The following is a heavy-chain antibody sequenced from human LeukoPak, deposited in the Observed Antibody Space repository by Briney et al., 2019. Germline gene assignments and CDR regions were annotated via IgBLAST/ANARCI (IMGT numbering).Heavy chain of an antibody. CDR1: GFTFSNYE. D-gene: IGHD6-13*01. V-gene: IGHV3-48*03. Sequence: QPGGSLRLSCAASGFTFSNYELNWVRQAPGKGLEWVSYISHSGRTIYSADSVKGRFTSSRDNAKNSLYLQMNSLRAEDTAVYYCARGVGSSWPGWFDPWGQGTLVTVSS. CDR3: ARGVGSSWPGWFDP. J-gene: IGHJ5*02. CDR2: ISHSGRTI.